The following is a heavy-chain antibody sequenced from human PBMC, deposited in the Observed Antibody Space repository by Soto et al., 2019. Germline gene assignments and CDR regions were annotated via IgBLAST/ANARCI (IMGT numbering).Heavy chain of an antibody. D-gene: IGHD2-2*01. J-gene: IGHJ4*01. CDR2: INAGNGNT. CDR1: GYTFTSYA. Sequence: QVQLVQSGADVKKPGASVKVSCKASGYTFTSYAMHCVRQAPGQRLEWMGWINAGNGNTKYSQKFQGRVTITRDPSASPAYMELSNLRSEDTAVYYCARGWAVCINTSCLEGNDYWGDGNLLAVSS. CDR3: ARGWAVCINTSCLEGNDY. V-gene: IGHV1-3*01.